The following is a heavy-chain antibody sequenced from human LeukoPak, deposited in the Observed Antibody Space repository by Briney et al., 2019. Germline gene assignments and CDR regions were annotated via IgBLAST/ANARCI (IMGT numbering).Heavy chain of an antibody. CDR1: GFTFSSYG. Sequence: SGGSLRLSCAASGFTFSSYGMNWVRQAPGKGLEWVSSISSSSSYIYYADSVKGRFTISRDNAKNSLYLQMNSLRAEDTAVYYCARVSVYSSGWYPWGQGTLVTVSS. D-gene: IGHD6-19*01. J-gene: IGHJ5*02. V-gene: IGHV3-21*01. CDR3: ARVSVYSSGWYP. CDR2: ISSSSSYI.